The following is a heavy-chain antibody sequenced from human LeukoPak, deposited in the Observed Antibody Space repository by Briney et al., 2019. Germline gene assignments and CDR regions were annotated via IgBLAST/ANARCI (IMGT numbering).Heavy chain of an antibody. J-gene: IGHJ4*02. Sequence: ASVKVSCKASGYTFTGYYMHWVRQAPGQGLEWMGRINPNSGGTNYAQKFQGRVTMTRDTSISTAYIELSRLRSDDTAVYYCARGIITPYYYDSSGYQDYFDYWGQGTLVTVSS. CDR2: INPNSGGT. CDR3: ARGIITPYYYDSSGYQDYFDY. D-gene: IGHD3-22*01. V-gene: IGHV1-2*06. CDR1: GYTFTGYY.